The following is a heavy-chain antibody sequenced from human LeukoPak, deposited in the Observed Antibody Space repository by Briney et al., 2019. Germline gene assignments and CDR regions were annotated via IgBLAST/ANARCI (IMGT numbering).Heavy chain of an antibody. CDR3: ARRVDIVATITGATNYYYMDV. D-gene: IGHD5-12*01. Sequence: GGSLKISCKGSGYSFTSYWIGWVRQMPGKGLEWMGIIYPGDSDTRYSPSFQGQVTISADKSISTAYLQWSSLKASDTAMYYCARRVDIVATITGATNYYYMDVWGKGTTVTVSS. J-gene: IGHJ6*03. CDR1: GYSFTSYW. V-gene: IGHV5-51*01. CDR2: IYPGDSDT.